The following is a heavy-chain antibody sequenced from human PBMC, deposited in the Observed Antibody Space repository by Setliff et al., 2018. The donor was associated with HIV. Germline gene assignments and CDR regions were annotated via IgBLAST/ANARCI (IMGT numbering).Heavy chain of an antibody. J-gene: IGHJ5*02. Sequence: PGGSLRLSCAASGFTFSSYWMHWVRQAPGKGLVWVSCINTDGSSTTYVDSVKGRFTISRDNSKNTLYLQMNSLRTEDTAVYYCARGYCDTSGCLRGGDVSWGQGTLVTVSS. CDR3: ARGYCDTSGCLRGGDVS. D-gene: IGHD3-22*01. V-gene: IGHV3-74*01. CDR1: GFTFSSYW. CDR2: INTDGSST.